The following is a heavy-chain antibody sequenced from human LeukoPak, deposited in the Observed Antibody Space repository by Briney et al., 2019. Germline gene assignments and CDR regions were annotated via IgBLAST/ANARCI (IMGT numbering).Heavy chain of an antibody. CDR3: AKACLDRWETTVTTTFDY. J-gene: IGHJ4*02. CDR2: ISWNSGSI. CDR1: GFTFDDYA. D-gene: IGHD4-17*01. V-gene: IGHV3-9*01. Sequence: GGSLRLSCAASGFTFDDYAMHWVRQAPGKGLEWVSGISWNSGSIGYADSVKGRFTISRDNAKNSLYLQMNSLRAEDTALYYCAKACLDRWETTVTTTFDYWGQGTLVTVSS.